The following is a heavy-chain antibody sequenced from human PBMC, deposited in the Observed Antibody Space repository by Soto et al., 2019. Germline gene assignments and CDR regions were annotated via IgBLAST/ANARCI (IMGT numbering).Heavy chain of an antibody. J-gene: IGHJ5*02. CDR1: GGSISNNSYF. V-gene: IGHV4-39*07. Sequence: NPSETLSLTCTVSGGSISNNSYFWNWIRHPPGKGLEWIGEINHSGSTNYNPSLKSRVTISVDTSKNQFSLKLSSVTAADTAVYYCARIKYYGSGSYYVHNWFDPWGQGTLVTVSS. CDR2: INHSGST. CDR3: ARIKYYGSGSYYVHNWFDP. D-gene: IGHD3-10*01.